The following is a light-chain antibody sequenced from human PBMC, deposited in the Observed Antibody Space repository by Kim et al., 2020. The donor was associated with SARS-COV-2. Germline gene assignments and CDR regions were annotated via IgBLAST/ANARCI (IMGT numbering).Light chain of an antibody. CDR3: QQYDSTPQT. CDR1: QNVRSNY. V-gene: IGKV3-20*01. Sequence: EIVLTQSPGTLSLSPGERATLSCRASQNVRSNYLAWFQQKPGQPPRLVIYGASSRATGIPDRFSGSGSRTDFTLTISRLEPEDFAVYYCQQYDSTPQTFGQGTKLEIK. CDR2: GAS. J-gene: IGKJ2*01.